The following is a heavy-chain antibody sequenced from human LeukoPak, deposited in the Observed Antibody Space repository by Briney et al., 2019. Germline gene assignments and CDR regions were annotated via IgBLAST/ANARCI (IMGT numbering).Heavy chain of an antibody. CDR3: APVHYDSSGSFDY. V-gene: IGHV1-58*01. CDR1: GFTFTSSA. D-gene: IGHD3-22*01. J-gene: IGHJ4*02. CDR2: IVVGSGNT. Sequence: GPSVTVSCKASGFTFTSSAVQWVRQARGQRLEWIGWIVVGSGNTNYAQKFQERVTITRDMSTSTAYMELSSLRSEDTAVYYCAPVHYDSSGSFDYWGQGTLVTVSS.